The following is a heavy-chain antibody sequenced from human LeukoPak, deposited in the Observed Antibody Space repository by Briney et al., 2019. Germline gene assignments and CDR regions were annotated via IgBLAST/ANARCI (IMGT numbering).Heavy chain of an antibody. Sequence: GASVKVSCKASGYTFTSYGISWVRQAPGQGLEWMGWISAYNGNTNYAQKLQGRVTMTTDTSTSTAYMELRSLRSDDTAVYYCARGDSSGWYEPVPAFDSWGQGTMVTVSS. CDR3: ARGDSSGWYEPVPAFDS. D-gene: IGHD6-19*01. CDR2: ISAYNGNT. J-gene: IGHJ3*02. V-gene: IGHV1-18*01. CDR1: GYTFTSYG.